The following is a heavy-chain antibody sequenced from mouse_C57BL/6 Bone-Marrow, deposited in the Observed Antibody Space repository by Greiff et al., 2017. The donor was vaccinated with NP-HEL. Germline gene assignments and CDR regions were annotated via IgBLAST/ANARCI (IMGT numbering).Heavy chain of an antibody. V-gene: IGHV1-55*01. CDR2: IYPGSGST. J-gene: IGHJ2*01. Sequence: QVQLQQPGAELVKPGASVKMSCKASGYTFTSYWITWVKQRPGQGLEWIGDIYPGSGSTNYNEKFKSKATLTVDTSSSTAYLQLSSLTSEDSAVYYCARGAYYYGSSPFDYWGQGTTLTVSS. D-gene: IGHD1-1*01. CDR1: GYTFTSYW. CDR3: ARGAYYYGSSPFDY.